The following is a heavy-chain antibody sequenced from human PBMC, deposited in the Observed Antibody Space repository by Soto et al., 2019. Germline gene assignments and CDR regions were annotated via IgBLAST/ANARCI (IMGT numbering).Heavy chain of an antibody. CDR1: GRPPNCYY. D-gene: IGHD3-3*01. J-gene: IGHJ5*02. CDR3: ATRITVFGWLIPPFDP. CDR2: INHTGGA. V-gene: IGHV4-34*01. Sequence: SASLPLPCAVYGRPPNCYYWNWIRQPPGKGLEWLGEINHTGGAHYNPSLKSRVTMSVDTSKNQFSLRLSSVTAADTAIYYFATRITVFGWLIPPFDPWGQGTQVTVSS.